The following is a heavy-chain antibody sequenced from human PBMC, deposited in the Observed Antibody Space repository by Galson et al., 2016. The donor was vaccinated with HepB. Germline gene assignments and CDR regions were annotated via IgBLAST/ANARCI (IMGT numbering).Heavy chain of an antibody. CDR3: TRESGAFVPFGY. J-gene: IGHJ4*02. CDR1: GDSVSADMVA. CDR2: TYYRSRWFS. V-gene: IGHV6-1*01. Sequence: CAISGDSVSADMVAWNWIRQSPSRGLEWLGRTYYRSRWFSDYAESVQGRITMSFDTSTQEASLRLYSVTAADTAIYFCTRESGAFVPFGYWGQGILVVVSS. D-gene: IGHD3-10*01.